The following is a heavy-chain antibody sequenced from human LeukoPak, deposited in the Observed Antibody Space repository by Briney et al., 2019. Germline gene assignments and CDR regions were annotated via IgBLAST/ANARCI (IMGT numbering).Heavy chain of an antibody. Sequence: SVKVSCKASGGTLSNYGITWVREAPGQGLEWMGGIIPIFGTANYAQKFQGRVTITADESRSTVYMELSSLTSEDTAVYYCARGSFMITFGGVMGEYWGQGTLVTVSS. CDR2: IIPIFGTA. V-gene: IGHV1-69*13. D-gene: IGHD3-16*01. CDR1: GGTLSNYG. J-gene: IGHJ4*02. CDR3: ARGSFMITFGGVMGEY.